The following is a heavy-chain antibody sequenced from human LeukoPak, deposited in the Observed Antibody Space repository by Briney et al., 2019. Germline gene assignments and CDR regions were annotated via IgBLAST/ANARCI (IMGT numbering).Heavy chain of an antibody. CDR1: GFTFSDYY. CDR3: AKESPYCHGTDCRIYYFDS. Sequence: GGSLRLSCAASGFTFSDYYMSWIRQAPGKGLEWVSYISSSGSTIYYADSAKGRFTISRDNAKNSLYLQMNSLRAEDTAVYYCAKESPYCHGTDCRIYYFDSWGQGILVSVSS. D-gene: IGHD2-15*01. CDR2: ISSSGSTI. J-gene: IGHJ4*02. V-gene: IGHV3-11*01.